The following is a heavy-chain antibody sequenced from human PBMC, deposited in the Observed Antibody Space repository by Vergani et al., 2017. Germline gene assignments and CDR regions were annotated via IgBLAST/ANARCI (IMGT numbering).Heavy chain of an antibody. D-gene: IGHD2-8*01. CDR2: IGSSGLYI. CDR3: ARDCTSGGCPDNYGMDV. CDR1: GFTFSDFS. Sequence: VQLVESGGGLVKPGGSLRLSCAASGFTFSDFSMSWVRQAPGKGLEWVAFIGSSGLYINYADSVKGRFIISRDNTNNSLFLQLRSLRAEDAAVYYCARDCTSGGCPDNYGMDVWGQGP. J-gene: IGHJ6*02. V-gene: IGHV3-21*06.